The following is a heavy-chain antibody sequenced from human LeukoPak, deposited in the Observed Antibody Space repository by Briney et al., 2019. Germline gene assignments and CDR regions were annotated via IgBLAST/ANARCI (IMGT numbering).Heavy chain of an antibody. D-gene: IGHD2-21*01. J-gene: IGHJ4*02. V-gene: IGHV3-23*01. CDR2: ISGSGSAT. CDR3: ARDSDVPGCFDY. Sequence: GGSLRLSCAASGLTFTKYAMNWVRQAPGKGLEWVSRISGSGSATDYADSVKGRFSISRDNSKNTLYLQMTSLRAEDTAIYYCARDSDVPGCFDYWGQGAPVTVSS. CDR1: GLTFTKYA.